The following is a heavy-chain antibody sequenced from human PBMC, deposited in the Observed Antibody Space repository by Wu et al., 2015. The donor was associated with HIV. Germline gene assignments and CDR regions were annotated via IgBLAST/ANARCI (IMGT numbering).Heavy chain of an antibody. J-gene: IGHJ6*02. CDR3: ARDFYDILTGYPWGTYGYYYYGMDV. V-gene: IGHV1-69*05. CDR1: GGTFSSYA. D-gene: IGHD3-9*01. Sequence: QVQLVQSGAEVKKPGSSVKVSCKASGGTFSSYAISWVRQAPGQGLEWMGGIIPIFGTANYAQKFQGRVTITTDESTSTAYMELSSLRSEDTAVYYCARDFYDILTGYPWGTYGYYYYGMDVWGQGTTGHRLL. CDR2: IIPIFGTA.